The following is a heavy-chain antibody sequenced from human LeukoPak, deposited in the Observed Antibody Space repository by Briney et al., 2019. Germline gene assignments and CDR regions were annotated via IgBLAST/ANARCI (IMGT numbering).Heavy chain of an antibody. Sequence: PGGSLRLSCAASGLTFSSYARHWVRQAPGKGLEWVAVISYDGSNKYYADSVKGRFTISRDNAKNSLYLQMNSLRAEDTAVYYCARVQRGYSSGWYVLVCTLDYWGQGTLVTVSS. CDR1: GLTFSSYA. CDR2: ISYDGSNK. D-gene: IGHD6-19*01. J-gene: IGHJ4*02. CDR3: ARVQRGYSSGWYVLVCTLDY. V-gene: IGHV3-30*04.